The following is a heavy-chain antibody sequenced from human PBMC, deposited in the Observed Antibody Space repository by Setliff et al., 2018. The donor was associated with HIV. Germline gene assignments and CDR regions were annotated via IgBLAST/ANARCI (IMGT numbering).Heavy chain of an antibody. CDR2: IYYSGST. Sequence: SETLSLTCTVSGGSISSYYWSWIRQPPGKGLEWIGYIYYSGSTNYDPSLKSRVTISVDTSKNQFSLKLSSVTAADTAVYYCARGSYYYYGMDVWGQGTTVTVSS. CDR1: GGSISSYY. CDR3: ARGSYYYYGMDV. J-gene: IGHJ6*02. V-gene: IGHV4-59*01.